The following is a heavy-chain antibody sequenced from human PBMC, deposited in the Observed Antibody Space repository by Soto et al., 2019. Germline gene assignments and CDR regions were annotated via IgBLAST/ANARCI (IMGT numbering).Heavy chain of an antibody. CDR1: GGSISSGGYY. D-gene: IGHD7-27*01. CDR3: ARGPAGDKVDY. V-gene: IGHV4-30-4*01. CDR2: IYNSGST. Sequence: QVQLQESGPGLVKPSQTLSLTCTVSGGSISSGGYYWSWIRQPPGKGLEWIGHIYNSGSTYNNPSLKSRVTIPVDTSTNQFSLNLNSVTAADTAVYYCARGPAGDKVDYWGQGTLVTVSS. J-gene: IGHJ4*02.